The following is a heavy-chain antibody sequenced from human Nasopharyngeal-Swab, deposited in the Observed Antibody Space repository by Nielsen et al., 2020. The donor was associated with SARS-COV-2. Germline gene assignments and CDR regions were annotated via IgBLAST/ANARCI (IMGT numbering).Heavy chain of an antibody. CDR1: GGSISRGGYY. CDR3: ARATTVTTGGEGFDP. CDR2: IYYSGST. Sequence: TLSLTCTVSGGSISRGGYYWTWIRQHTGKGLEWIGYIYYSGSTYYNPSLKRRVTITAETSKNQLSLKLSSVTAADAAVYYCARATTVTTGGEGFDPWGQGTLVTVSS. J-gene: IGHJ5*02. V-gene: IGHV4-31*03. D-gene: IGHD4-17*01.